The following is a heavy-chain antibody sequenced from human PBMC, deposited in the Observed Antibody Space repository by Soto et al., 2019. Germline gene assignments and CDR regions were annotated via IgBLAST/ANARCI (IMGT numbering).Heavy chain of an antibody. CDR1: GGSMSGYY. CDR3: ARSIAVPSSHIDH. D-gene: IGHD6-6*01. J-gene: IGHJ4*02. V-gene: IGHV4-59*01. Sequence: SETLSLTCRVSGGSMSGYYWSWIRQAPGKGLEWIGYVYYTGSTNYNPSLQSRVTISVDTSNKQFSLTLRLVTAADTAVYFCARSIAVPSSHIDHWGQGIRVTVSS. CDR2: VYYTGST.